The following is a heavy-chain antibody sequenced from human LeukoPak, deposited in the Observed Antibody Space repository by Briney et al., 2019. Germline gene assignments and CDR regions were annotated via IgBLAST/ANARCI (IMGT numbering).Heavy chain of an antibody. CDR2: INPSGGST. CDR1: GYTFTDYY. CDR3: AGPTPYYYDSSGYSREIYYYYGMDV. V-gene: IGHV1-46*01. J-gene: IGHJ6*02. Sequence: ASVKVSCKASGYTFTDYYMHWVRQAPGQGLEWMGIINPSGGSTNYAQKFQGRVTMTRDTSTSTVYMELSSLRSEDTAVYYCAGPTPYYYDSSGYSREIYYYYGMDVWGQGTTVTVSS. D-gene: IGHD3-22*01.